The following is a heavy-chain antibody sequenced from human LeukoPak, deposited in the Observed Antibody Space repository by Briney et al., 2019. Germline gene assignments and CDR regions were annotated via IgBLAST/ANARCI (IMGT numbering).Heavy chain of an antibody. V-gene: IGHV3-30*03. CDR2: ISYDGSNK. CDR1: GFTFSSYG. Sequence: PGGSLRLSCAASGFTFSSYGMHWVRQAPGKGLEWVAVISYDGSNKYYADSVKGRFTISRDNSKNTLYLQMNSLRAEDTAVYYCAREGGEDYGDYDPNWYFDLWGRGTLVTVSS. CDR3: AREGGEDYGDYDPNWYFDL. D-gene: IGHD4-17*01. J-gene: IGHJ2*01.